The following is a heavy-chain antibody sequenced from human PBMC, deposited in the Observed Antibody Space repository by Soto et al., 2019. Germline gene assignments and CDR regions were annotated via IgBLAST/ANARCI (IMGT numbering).Heavy chain of an antibody. CDR3: ARVGDYHAFDI. J-gene: IGHJ3*02. D-gene: IGHD4-17*01. V-gene: IGHV3-21*01. Sequence: GGSLRLSCAASRFTFSSYSMNWVRQAPGKGLEWVSSISRSSSYIYYADSVKGRFTISRDNAKNSLYLQMNSLRAEDTAVYYCARVGDYHAFDIWGQGTMVTVSS. CDR2: ISRSSSYI. CDR1: RFTFSSYS.